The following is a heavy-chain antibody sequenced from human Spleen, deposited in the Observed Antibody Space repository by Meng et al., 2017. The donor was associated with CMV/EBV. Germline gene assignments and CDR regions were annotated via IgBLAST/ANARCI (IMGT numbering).Heavy chain of an antibody. CDR1: EFTFRSYA. CDR3: AKDGTAYYGLDV. V-gene: IGHV3-23*01. CDR2: ITGSGGST. J-gene: IGHJ6*02. Sequence: GESLKISCAASEFTFRSYAMSWVRQAPGMGLEWVSAITGSGGSTYYADSVKGRFTVSRDNSKNTMSLQMNSLRAEDTAVYYCAKDGTAYYGLDVWGQGTTVTVSS.